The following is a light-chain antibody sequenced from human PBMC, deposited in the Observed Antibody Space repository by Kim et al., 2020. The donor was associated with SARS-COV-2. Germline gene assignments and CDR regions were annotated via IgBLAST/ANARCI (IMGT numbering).Light chain of an antibody. J-gene: IGLJ1*01. CDR3: QVWDSASDYV. CDR2: FDD. CDR1: NIGAKN. V-gene: IGLV3-21*04. Sequence: SYELTQPPSVSVAPGETATITCGGNNIGAKNVNWYQQKAGQAPVAVISFDDERPSGITERISGSTSGNTATLTISRVEAGDEADYYCQVWDSASDYVFGTGTQVTVL.